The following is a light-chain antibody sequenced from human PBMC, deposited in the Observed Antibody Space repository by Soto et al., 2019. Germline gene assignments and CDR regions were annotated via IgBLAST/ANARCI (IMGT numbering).Light chain of an antibody. Sequence: QSVLTHQASASGTPGQRVTISYSGSSSKIGSNYVYWYQQLPGTVPQLLIYRNSERPSGVPDRFSGFKSGTLASLAIIGLRSEDEADYYCAAWDDSLSGVVFGGGTQLTV. V-gene: IGLV1-47*01. J-gene: IGLJ2*01. CDR2: RNS. CDR1: SSKIGSNY. CDR3: AAWDDSLSGVV.